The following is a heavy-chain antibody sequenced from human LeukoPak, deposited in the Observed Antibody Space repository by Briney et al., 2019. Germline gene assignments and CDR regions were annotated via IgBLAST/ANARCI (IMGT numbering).Heavy chain of an antibody. V-gene: IGHV3-53*01. Sequence: PAGSLRRSSAASGVTASSNYMTWVRRAPGKGLEWGSVIYSGGITYYADSVQGRFTISRDNSKNTLYLQMNSLRAEDTAVYYCARSLWFESHGAFDIWGQGTMVTVSS. CDR2: IYSGGIT. CDR1: GVTASSNY. D-gene: IGHD3-10*01. J-gene: IGHJ3*02. CDR3: ARSLWFESHGAFDI.